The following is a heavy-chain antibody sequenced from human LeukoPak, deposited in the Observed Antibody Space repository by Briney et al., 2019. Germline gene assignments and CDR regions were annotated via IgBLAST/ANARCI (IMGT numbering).Heavy chain of an antibody. CDR1: GGSFSGYY. CDR3: ARVRSVDFWSGYDAFDI. D-gene: IGHD3-3*01. V-gene: IGHV4-34*01. J-gene: IGHJ3*02. Sequence: PSETLSLTCAVYGGSFSGYYWSWIRQPPGKGLEWIGEINHSGSTNYNPSLKSRVTISVDTSKNQFSLKLSSVTAADTAVYYCARVRSVDFWSGYDAFDIWGQGTMDTVSS. CDR2: INHSGST.